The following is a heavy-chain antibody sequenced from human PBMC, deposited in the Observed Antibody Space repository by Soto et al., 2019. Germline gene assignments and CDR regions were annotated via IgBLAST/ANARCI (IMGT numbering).Heavy chain of an antibody. Sequence: PSETLSLTCTVSGGSIGNSYWTWIRQPPGKGLEWIGYIYYNGNTNYNPSLKSRVTISVDTSKNQFSLKLSSVTAADTAVYYCARDPESYYGVAFDICGQGTKVTVSS. CDR2: IYYNGNT. J-gene: IGHJ3*02. V-gene: IGHV4-59*01. CDR3: ARDPESYYGVAFDI. CDR1: GGSIGNSY. D-gene: IGHD3-10*01.